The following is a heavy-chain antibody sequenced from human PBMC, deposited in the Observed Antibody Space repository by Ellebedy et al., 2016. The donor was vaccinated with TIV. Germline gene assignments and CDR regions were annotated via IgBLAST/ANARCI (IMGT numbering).Heavy chain of an antibody. D-gene: IGHD6-19*01. J-gene: IGHJ4*02. CDR2: ISGRGDST. V-gene: IGHV3-23*01. Sequence: GGSLRLSXAASGFSFSSYAMSWVRQAPGKGLEWVAGISGRGDSTYYADSVKGRFTISRDNSKNTLYLQMNRMRAEDTAVYYCAKVGWSSGWPHDYWGQGTLVTVSS. CDR3: AKVGWSSGWPHDY. CDR1: GFSFSSYA.